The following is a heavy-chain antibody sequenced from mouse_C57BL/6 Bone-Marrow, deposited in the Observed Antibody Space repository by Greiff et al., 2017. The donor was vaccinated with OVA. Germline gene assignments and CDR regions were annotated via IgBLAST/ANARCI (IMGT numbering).Heavy chain of an antibody. CDR3: ARPGYYYGSSPECAY. Sequence: EVQGVESGGDLVKPGGSLKLSCAASGFTFSSYGMSWVRQTPDKRLEWVATISSGGSYTYYPDSVKGRFTISRDNAKNTLYLQMSSLKSEDTAMYYCARPGYYYGSSPECAYWGQGTLVTVSA. D-gene: IGHD1-1*01. CDR1: GFTFSSYG. J-gene: IGHJ3*01. CDR2: ISSGGSYT. V-gene: IGHV5-6*01.